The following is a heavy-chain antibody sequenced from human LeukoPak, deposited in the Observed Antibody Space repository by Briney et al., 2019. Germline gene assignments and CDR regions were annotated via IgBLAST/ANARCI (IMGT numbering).Heavy chain of an antibody. CDR2: INHSGST. CDR3: ARGSMVRGVRKFDP. Sequence: SETLSLTCAVYGGSFSGYYWSWIRQPPGKGLGWIGEINHSGSTNYNPSLKSRVTISVDTSKNQFSLKLSSVTAADTAVYYCARGSMVRGVRKFDPWGQGTLVTVSS. D-gene: IGHD3-10*01. CDR1: GGSFSGYY. J-gene: IGHJ5*02. V-gene: IGHV4-34*01.